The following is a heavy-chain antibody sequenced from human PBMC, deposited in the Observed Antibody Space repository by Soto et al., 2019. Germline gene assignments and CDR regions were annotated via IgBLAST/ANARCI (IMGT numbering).Heavy chain of an antibody. CDR2: INAGNGNT. Sequence: AASVKVSCKASGYTFTSYAMHWVGQAPGQRLEWMGWINAGNGNTKYSQKFQGRVTITRDTSASTAYMELSSLRSEDTAVYYCARVISVVTAAIEDAPVEYWGQGTLVNVSS. CDR3: ARVISVVTAAIEDAPVEY. CDR1: GYTFTSYA. J-gene: IGHJ4*02. D-gene: IGHD2-2*02. V-gene: IGHV1-3*01.